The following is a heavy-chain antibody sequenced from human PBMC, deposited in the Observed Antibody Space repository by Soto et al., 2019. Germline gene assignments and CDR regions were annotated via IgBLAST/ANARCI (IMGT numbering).Heavy chain of an antibody. V-gene: IGHV1-69*01. Sequence: VKVSCKTSGGIFKNFDIGWVRQSPGQGLEWMGEIIPLFNATNYAQKFRGRVTVTADESTRTAYMELTRLTYDDTAVYFCAINAERNAQKFDFWGQGTLVTVSS. CDR1: GGIFKNFD. CDR2: IIPLFNAT. J-gene: IGHJ4*02. CDR3: AINAERNAQKFDF. D-gene: IGHD2-2*01.